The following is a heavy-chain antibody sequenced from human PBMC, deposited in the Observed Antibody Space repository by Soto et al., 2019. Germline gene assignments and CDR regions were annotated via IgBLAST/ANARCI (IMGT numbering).Heavy chain of an antibody. CDR2: IIPILGIA. CDR1: GGTFSSYT. V-gene: IGHV1-69*02. D-gene: IGHD2-15*01. J-gene: IGHJ5*02. Sequence: QVQLVQSGAEVKKPGSSVKVSCKASGGTFSSYTISWVRQAPGQGLEWMGRIIPILGIANYAQKFQGRVTITADKSTSTADMELSSLRSEDTAVYYCERGGYCSGGSCYWFDPWGQGTLVTVSS. CDR3: ERGGYCSGGSCYWFDP.